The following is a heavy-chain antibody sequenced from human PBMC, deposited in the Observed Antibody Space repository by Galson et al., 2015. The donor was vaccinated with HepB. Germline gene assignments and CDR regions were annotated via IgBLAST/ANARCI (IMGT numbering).Heavy chain of an antibody. J-gene: IGHJ4*02. Sequence: SLRLSCAASGFTFSSYAMSWVRQAPGKGLEWVSAISGSGGSTYYADSVKGRFTISRENSKNTLYLQMNSLRAEDTAVYYCAKDRGGYSYGWRGYPYWGQGTLVTVSS. V-gene: IGHV3-23*01. CDR1: GFTFSSYA. CDR2: ISGSGGST. CDR3: AKDRGGYSYGWRGYPY. D-gene: IGHD5-18*01.